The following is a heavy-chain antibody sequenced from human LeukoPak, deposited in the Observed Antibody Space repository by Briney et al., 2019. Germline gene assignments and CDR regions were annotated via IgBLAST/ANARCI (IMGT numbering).Heavy chain of an antibody. CDR3: ARVTGYSISWHGVNWFDP. CDR1: GYTFTGYY. CDR2: INPNSGGT. Sequence: ASVKVSCKASGYTFTGYYMHWVRQAPGQGLEWMGRINPNSGGTNYAQKLQGRVTMTRDTSISTAYMELSRLRSDDTAVYYCARVTGYSISWHGVNWFDPWGQGTLVSVSS. J-gene: IGHJ5*02. V-gene: IGHV1-2*06. D-gene: IGHD6-13*01.